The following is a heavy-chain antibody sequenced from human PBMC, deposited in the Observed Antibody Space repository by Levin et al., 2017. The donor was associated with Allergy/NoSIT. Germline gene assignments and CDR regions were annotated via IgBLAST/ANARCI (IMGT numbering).Heavy chain of an antibody. J-gene: IGHJ4*02. Sequence: GESLKISYKTSGYTFSQYYIHWVRQAPGQGLEWVGQINPKTGATEYAPKFQGGVTITRDTSISTYYLDLTSLTSDDTAVFYCARDWEHVYDFWGQGALITVSS. CDR2: INPKTGAT. V-gene: IGHV1-2*06. CDR1: GYTFSQYY. D-gene: IGHD1/OR15-1a*01. CDR3: ARDWEHVYDF.